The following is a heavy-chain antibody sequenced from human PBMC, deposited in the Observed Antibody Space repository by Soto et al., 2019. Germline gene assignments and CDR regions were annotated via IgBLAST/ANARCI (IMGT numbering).Heavy chain of an antibody. J-gene: IGHJ4*02. CDR2: ISSSGSTI. CDR3: ARGQHYYDSSGYPGY. D-gene: IGHD3-22*01. Sequence: GGSLRLSCAASGFTFSSYSMNWVRQAPGKGLEWVSYISSSGSTIYYADSVKGRFTISRDNAKNSLYLQMNSLRAEDTAVYYCARGQHYYDSSGYPGYWGQGTLVTVSS. CDR1: GFTFSSYS. V-gene: IGHV3-48*04.